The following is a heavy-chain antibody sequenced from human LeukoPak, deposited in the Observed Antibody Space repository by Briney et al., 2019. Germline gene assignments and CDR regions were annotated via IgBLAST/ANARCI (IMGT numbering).Heavy chain of an antibody. J-gene: IGHJ3*02. D-gene: IGHD4-17*01. CDR2: INPNSGGT. CDR1: GYTFTGYY. CDR3: ARAITTVTTFGGDAFDI. V-gene: IGHV1-2*02. Sequence: ASVKVSCKASGYTFTGYYMHWVRQAPGQGLEWMGWINPNSGGTNCAQKFQGRVTMTRDTSISTAYMELSRLRSDDTAVYYCARAITTVTTFGGDAFDIWGQGTMVTVSS.